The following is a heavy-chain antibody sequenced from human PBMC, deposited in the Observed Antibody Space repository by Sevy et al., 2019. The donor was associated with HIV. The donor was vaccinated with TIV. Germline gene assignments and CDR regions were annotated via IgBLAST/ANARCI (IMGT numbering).Heavy chain of an antibody. Sequence: WGSLRLSCAASGFTFSTYSMNWVRQAPGKGLEWVSYISSSSSTIYYADSVRGRFTISRDNAKNSLYLQMNSLRADDTAVYYCARVPSTGRYGMDVWGQGTTVTVSS. CDR1: GFTFSTYS. CDR2: ISSSSSTI. D-gene: IGHD3-10*01. CDR3: ARVPSTGRYGMDV. V-gene: IGHV3-48*01. J-gene: IGHJ6*02.